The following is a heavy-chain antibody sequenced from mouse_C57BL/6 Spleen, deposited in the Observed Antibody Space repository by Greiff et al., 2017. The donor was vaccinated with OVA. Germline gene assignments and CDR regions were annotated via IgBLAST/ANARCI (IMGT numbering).Heavy chain of an antibody. D-gene: IGHD3-2*02. CDR1: GYTFTSYW. V-gene: IGHV1-52*01. Sequence: QVQLQQSGAELVRPGSSVKLSCKASGYTFTSYWMHWVKQRPIQGLEWIGNIDPSDSETHYNQKFKDKATLTVDKSSSTAYMQLSSLTSEDSAVYYCAREGSGYRAMDYWGQGTSVTVSS. CDR3: AREGSGYRAMDY. CDR2: IDPSDSET. J-gene: IGHJ4*01.